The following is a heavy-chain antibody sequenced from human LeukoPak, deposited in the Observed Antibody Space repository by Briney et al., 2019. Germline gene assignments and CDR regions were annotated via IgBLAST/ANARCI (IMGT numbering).Heavy chain of an antibody. V-gene: IGHV3-21*01. CDR1: GFTFSSYS. D-gene: IGHD4-11*01. CDR3: ARYSNQNAFDI. CDR2: ISSSSSYI. Sequence: GGSLRLSCAASGFTFSSYSMNWVRQAPGKGLEWVSSISSSSSYIYYADSVKGRFTISGDNAKNSLYLQMNSLRAEDTAVYYCARYSNQNAFDIWGQGTMVTVSS. J-gene: IGHJ3*02.